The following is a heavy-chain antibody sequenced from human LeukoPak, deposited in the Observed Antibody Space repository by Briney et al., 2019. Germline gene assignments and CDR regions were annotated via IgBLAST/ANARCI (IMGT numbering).Heavy chain of an antibody. J-gene: IGHJ6*03. CDR1: GGSFSGYY. V-gene: IGHV4-34*01. CDR3: ARSLVYYMEV. D-gene: IGHD2-8*02. CDR2: INHSGST. Sequence: SETLSLTCAVYGGSFSGYYWSWIRQPPGKGLEWIGEINHSGSTNYNPSLKSRVTISVDTSKNQFSLELSSVTAADTAVYYCARSLVYYMEVWGKGTTVTISS.